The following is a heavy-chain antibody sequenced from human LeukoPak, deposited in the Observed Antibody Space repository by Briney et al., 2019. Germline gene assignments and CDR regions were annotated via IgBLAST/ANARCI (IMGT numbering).Heavy chain of an antibody. CDR3: AKDIRRGDNYGYDQFAF. CDR1: GFTFSNYG. J-gene: IGHJ4*01. CDR2: IQYDATNK. D-gene: IGHD5-18*01. V-gene: IGHV3-30*02. Sequence: GGSLRLSCVASGFTFSNYGMHWARQAPGKGLEWVAFIQYDATNKYYADSVKGRFTISRDNSKKTVYLQMNTLRPEDTVLYFCAKDIRRGDNYGYDQFAFWGHGTLVTVSP.